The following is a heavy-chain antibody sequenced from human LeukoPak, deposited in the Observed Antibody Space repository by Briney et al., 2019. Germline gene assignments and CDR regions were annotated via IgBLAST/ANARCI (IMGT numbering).Heavy chain of an antibody. Sequence: SETLSLTCTVSGGSINSYYWSWIRQPPGKGLEWIGYIYYSGSTNYNPSLKSRVTISVDTSKNQFSLKLSSVTAADTAVYYCARMYYYDSSGYYGDDYWGQGTLVTVSS. V-gene: IGHV4-59*12. J-gene: IGHJ4*02. CDR3: ARMYYYDSSGYYGDDY. CDR2: IYYSGST. D-gene: IGHD3-22*01. CDR1: GGSINSYY.